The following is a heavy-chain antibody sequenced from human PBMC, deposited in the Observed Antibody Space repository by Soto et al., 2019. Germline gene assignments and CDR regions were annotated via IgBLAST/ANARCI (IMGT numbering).Heavy chain of an antibody. V-gene: IGHV4-28*01. CDR3: ERTGECSSTSCYAFYYYGMDV. CDR1: GYSISSSKW. D-gene: IGHD2-2*01. J-gene: IGHJ6*02. CDR2: IYYSGST. Sequence: QVQLQESGPGLVKPSDTLSLTCAVSGYSISSSKWWGWIRQPPGKGLEWIGYIYYSGSTYYNPSRKSRVTKSVDTSKNQFSLKLSSVTAVETAVYYCERTGECSSTSCYAFYYYGMDVWGQGTTVTVSS.